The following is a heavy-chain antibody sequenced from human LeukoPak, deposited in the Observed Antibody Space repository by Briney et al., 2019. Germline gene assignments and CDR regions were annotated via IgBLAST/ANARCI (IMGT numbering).Heavy chain of an antibody. CDR3: VREGDGYKYGY. CDR1: GFTFSSYS. D-gene: IGHD5-24*01. CDR2: ISSSSCYI. V-gene: IGHV3-21*01. Sequence: GGSLRLSCAASGFTFSSYSMNWVRQAPGKGLGWVSSISSSSCYIYYADSVKGRFTISRDNAKNSLYLQMNSLRAQDTAVYYCVREGDGYKYGYWGQGTLVTVS. J-gene: IGHJ4*02.